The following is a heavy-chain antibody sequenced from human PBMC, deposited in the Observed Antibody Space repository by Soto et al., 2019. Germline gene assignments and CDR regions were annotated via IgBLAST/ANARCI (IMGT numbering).Heavy chain of an antibody. D-gene: IGHD3-22*01. J-gene: IGHJ4*02. CDR1: GGSFSEYY. CDR2: INHNGGA. CDR3: ARGDRSGYRGRFDS. Sequence: QVQLQQWGAGLLQPSETLSLTCAVYGGSFSEYYWNWIRQSPGKGLEWIGEINHNGGANHNASLKSRVAMSVDTSKNQFSLNLTSVTSADTAVYFCARGDRSGYRGRFDSWGQGTLVTVSS. V-gene: IGHV4-34*01.